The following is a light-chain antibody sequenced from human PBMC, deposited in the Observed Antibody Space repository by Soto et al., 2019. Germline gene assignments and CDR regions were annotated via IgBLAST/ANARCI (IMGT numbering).Light chain of an antibody. CDR1: QSISVW. Sequence: DIQITHSLSTLSASVGAGASLACRGRQSISVWLAWYQQKAGKDPNIMIYKASRLESGVPSRFSGSGSETEFTLTISGMQPGDSATYYCQQYNSYSPTLDQGTKVDIK. V-gene: IGKV1-5*03. J-gene: IGKJ1*01. CDR3: QQYNSYSPT. CDR2: KAS.